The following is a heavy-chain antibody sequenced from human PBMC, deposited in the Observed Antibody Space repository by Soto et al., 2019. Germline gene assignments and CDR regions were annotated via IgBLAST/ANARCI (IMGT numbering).Heavy chain of an antibody. D-gene: IGHD1-1*01. CDR1: GGTFSSYA. J-gene: IGHJ6*02. V-gene: IGHV1-69*06. CDR2: IIPIFGTA. CDR3: ARDSYRGGYYYYYGMDV. Sequence: QVQLVQSGAEVKKPGSSVKVSCKASGGTFSSYAISWVRQAPGQGLEWMGGIIPIFGTANYAQKFQGRVTIPADKSTSTAYMELSSLRSEDTAVYYCARDSYRGGYYYYYGMDVWGQGTTVTVSS.